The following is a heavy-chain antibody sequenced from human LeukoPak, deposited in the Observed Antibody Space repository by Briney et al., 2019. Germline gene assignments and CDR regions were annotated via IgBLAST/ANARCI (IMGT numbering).Heavy chain of an antibody. V-gene: IGHV3-23*01. J-gene: IGHJ3*02. Sequence: GGSLRLSCAASGFTFSTFAMSWVRQAPGEGLEWVSTITFSGETTYYADSVKGRFTISRDNSKSTLYLQMNSLRVEDTARYYCAKGHFYDSSGQGTMVTVSP. D-gene: IGHD2/OR15-2a*01. CDR2: ITFSGETT. CDR1: GFTFSTFA. CDR3: AKGHFYDS.